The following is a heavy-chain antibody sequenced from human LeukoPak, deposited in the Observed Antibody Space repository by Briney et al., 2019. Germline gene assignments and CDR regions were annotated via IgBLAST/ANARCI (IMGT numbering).Heavy chain of an antibody. CDR1: GFTFSSYA. J-gene: IGHJ4*02. CDR2: ISGSGGST. V-gene: IGHV3-23*01. Sequence: GGSLRLSCAAPGFTFSSYAMSWVRQAPGKGLEWVSAISGSGGSTYYADSVKGRFTISRDNSKNTLYLQMNSLRADDTAVYYCARDRLRLGELPILNKKNNYFDYWGQGTLVTVSS. D-gene: IGHD3-16*01. CDR3: ARDRLRLGELPILNKKNNYFDY.